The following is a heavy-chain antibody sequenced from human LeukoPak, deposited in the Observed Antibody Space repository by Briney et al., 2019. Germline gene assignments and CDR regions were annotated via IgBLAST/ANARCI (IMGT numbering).Heavy chain of an antibody. CDR1: GFTFATYA. CDR3: ANAGSYDHVDY. CDR2: ISGSADIT. J-gene: IGHJ4*02. D-gene: IGHD3-10*01. Sequence: GGSLRLSCAASGFTFATYAMSWVRQPPGKGLEWVSSISGSADITYYADSVKGRFTISRDNSKNTLYLQMNSLRAEDTAVYYCANAGSYDHVDYWGQGTLVTVSS. V-gene: IGHV3-23*01.